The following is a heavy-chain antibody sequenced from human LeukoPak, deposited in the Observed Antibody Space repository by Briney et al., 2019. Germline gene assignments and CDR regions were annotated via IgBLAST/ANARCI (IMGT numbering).Heavy chain of an antibody. Sequence: PGGSLRLSCAASGFTFSSYSMNWVRQAPRKGLEWGSSISSSSSYIYYADSVKGRFTISRDNAKNSLYLQMNSLRAEDTAVYYCARGPYYDILTGYYYWGQGTLVTVSS. D-gene: IGHD3-9*01. CDR2: ISSSSSYI. CDR1: GFTFSSYS. V-gene: IGHV3-21*01. CDR3: ARGPYYDILTGYYY. J-gene: IGHJ4*02.